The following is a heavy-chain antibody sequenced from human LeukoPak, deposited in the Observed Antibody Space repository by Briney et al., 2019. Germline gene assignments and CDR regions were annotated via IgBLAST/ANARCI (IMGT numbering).Heavy chain of an antibody. Sequence: GGSLRLSCAASGFTVSSNYMSWVRQAPGKGLEWVSVIYSGGSTYYADSVKGRFTISRDNSKNTLYLQMNSLRAEDTAVYYCARDRRGDYGDYVRNFDYWGQGTLVTVSS. J-gene: IGHJ4*02. CDR1: GFTVSSNY. CDR2: IYSGGST. D-gene: IGHD4-17*01. V-gene: IGHV3-53*01. CDR3: ARDRRGDYGDYVRNFDY.